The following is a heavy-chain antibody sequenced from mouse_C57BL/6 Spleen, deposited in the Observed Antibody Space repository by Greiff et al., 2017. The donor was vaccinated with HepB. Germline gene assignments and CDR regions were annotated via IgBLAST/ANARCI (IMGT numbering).Heavy chain of an antibody. V-gene: IGHV1-39*01. CDR2: INPNYGTT. D-gene: IGHD1-1*01. CDR3: ARKNYYGSSYGYFDV. Sequence: EVQLVESGPELVKPGASVKISCKASGYSFTDYNMNWVKQSNGKSLEWIGVINPNYGTTSYNQKFKGKATLTVDQSSSTAYMQLNSLTSEDSAVYYCARKNYYGSSYGYFDVWGTGTTVTVSS. CDR1: GYSFTDYN. J-gene: IGHJ1*03.